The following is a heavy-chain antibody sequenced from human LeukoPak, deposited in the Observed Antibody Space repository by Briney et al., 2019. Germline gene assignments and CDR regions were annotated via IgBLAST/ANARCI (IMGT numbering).Heavy chain of an antibody. Sequence: PSETLSLTCTVSGGSISSSSYYWGWIRQPPGKGLEWIGSIYYSGSTYYNPSLKSRVTISVDTSKNQFSLKLSSVTAADTAVYYCARPMVRGAPAEYFQHWGQGTLVTVSS. V-gene: IGHV4-39*01. CDR3: ARPMVRGAPAEYFQH. D-gene: IGHD3-10*01. CDR2: IYYSGST. CDR1: GGSISSSSYY. J-gene: IGHJ1*01.